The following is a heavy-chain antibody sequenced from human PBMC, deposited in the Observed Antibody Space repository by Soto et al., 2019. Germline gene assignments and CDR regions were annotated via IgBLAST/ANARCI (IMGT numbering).Heavy chain of an antibody. V-gene: IGHV3-30-3*01. CDR2: ISYDGSNK. J-gene: IGHJ4*02. D-gene: IGHD3-22*01. CDR3: ARAPNSFYDSSGYYYEGPDY. Sequence: SLRLSFAASGFTFSSYAMHWVRQAPGKGLEWVAVISYDGSNKYYADSVKGRFTISRDNSKNTLYLQMNSLRAEDTAVYYCARAPNSFYDSSGYYYEGPDYWGQGTLVTVSS. CDR1: GFTFSSYA.